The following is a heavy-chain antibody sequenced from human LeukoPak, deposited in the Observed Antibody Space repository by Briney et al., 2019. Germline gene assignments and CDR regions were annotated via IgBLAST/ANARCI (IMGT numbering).Heavy chain of an antibody. J-gene: IGHJ6*02. V-gene: IGHV3-30*18. Sequence: GKSLRLSCAASGFTFGNYGMHWVRQAPGKGLEWVALISYDGVNKYYADSVKGRFTISRDNSKNTLYLRMNSLRVEDTALYYCAKLRELVTYYYYYGLDVWGQGTTVTVSS. CDR2: ISYDGVNK. D-gene: IGHD1-1*01. CDR3: AKLRELVTYYYYYGLDV. CDR1: GFTFGNYG.